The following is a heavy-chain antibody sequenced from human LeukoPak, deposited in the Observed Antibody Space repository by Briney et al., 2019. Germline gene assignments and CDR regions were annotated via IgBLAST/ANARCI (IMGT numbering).Heavy chain of an antibody. CDR3: ATGVFYYDSSGYYRSLFDY. V-gene: IGHV4-34*01. D-gene: IGHD3-22*01. CDR1: GGSFSGYY. Sequence: SETLSLTCAVYGGSFSGYYWSWIRQPPGKGLEWIGEINHSGSTNYNPSLTSRVTISVDTSKNQFSLKLSSVTAADTAVYYCATGVFYYDSSGYYRSLFDYWGQGTLVTVSS. CDR2: INHSGST. J-gene: IGHJ4*02.